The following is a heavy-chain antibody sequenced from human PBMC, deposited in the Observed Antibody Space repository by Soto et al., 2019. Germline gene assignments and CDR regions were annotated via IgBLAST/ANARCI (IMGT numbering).Heavy chain of an antibody. CDR3: ARVGAARPFSGWFDP. V-gene: IGHV3-9*01. J-gene: IGHJ5*02. Sequence: EVQLVESGGGLVQPGRSLRLSCAASGFTFDDYAMHWVRQAPGKGLEWVSGISWNSGSIGYADSVKDRFTISRDNAKNSLYLQMNSLRAEDTALYYCARVGAARPFSGWFDPWGQGTLVTVSS. CDR1: GFTFDDYA. D-gene: IGHD6-6*01. CDR2: ISWNSGSI.